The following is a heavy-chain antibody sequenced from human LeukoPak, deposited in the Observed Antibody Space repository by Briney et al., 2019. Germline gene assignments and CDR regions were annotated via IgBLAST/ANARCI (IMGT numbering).Heavy chain of an antibody. CDR1: GGTFSSYA. J-gene: IGHJ6*03. Sequence: ASVKVSCKASGGTFSSYAISWVRQAPGQGLEWMGGIIPIFGTANYAQKFQGRVTITADKSTSTAYMELSSLRSEDTAVYYCARVPRAVFPYYYYMDVWGKGTTVTVSS. D-gene: IGHD3-10*01. CDR2: IIPIFGTA. V-gene: IGHV1-69*06. CDR3: ARVPRAVFPYYYYMDV.